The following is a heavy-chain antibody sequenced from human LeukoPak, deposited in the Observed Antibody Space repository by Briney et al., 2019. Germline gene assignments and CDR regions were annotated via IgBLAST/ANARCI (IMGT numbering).Heavy chain of an antibody. Sequence: SETLSLTCSVSGGSVSSYYWSWIRQPPGKGLEWIGYMHYSGSTNYNPSLKSRVTISVDTSKNQFSLKLSSVTAADTAVYYCASRFYGSGRGFDPWGQGTLVTVSS. V-gene: IGHV4-59*02. J-gene: IGHJ5*02. D-gene: IGHD3-10*01. CDR1: GGSVSSYY. CDR2: MHYSGST. CDR3: ASRFYGSGRGFDP.